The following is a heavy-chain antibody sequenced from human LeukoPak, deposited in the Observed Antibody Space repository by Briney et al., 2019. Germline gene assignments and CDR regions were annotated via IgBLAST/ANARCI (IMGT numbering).Heavy chain of an antibody. CDR3: ARGTMVRGVPMPYFDY. J-gene: IGHJ4*02. D-gene: IGHD3-10*01. CDR1: GGSISSSSYY. V-gene: IGHV4-39*07. CDR2: INHSGST. Sequence: KTSETLSLTCTVSGGSISSSSYYWGWIRQPPGKGLEWIGEINHSGSTNYNPSLKSRVTISVDTSKNQFSLKLSSVTAADTAVYYCARGTMVRGVPMPYFDYWGQGTLVTVSS.